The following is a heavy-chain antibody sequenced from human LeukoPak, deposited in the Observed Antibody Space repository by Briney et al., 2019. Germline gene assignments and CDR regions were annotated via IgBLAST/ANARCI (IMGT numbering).Heavy chain of an antibody. J-gene: IGHJ4*02. CDR3: AKSSDGSTSFDQ. V-gene: IGHV3-23*01. CDR1: GFTFRTYA. CDR2: ISDSGGTT. D-gene: IGHD2-2*01. Sequence: GGSLRLSCVASGFTFRTYAMSWVRPAPGKGLEWVSGISDSGGTTYYVDSVKGRFTISRDNSKKTLYLQINSLRAEDMALYYCAKSSDGSTSFDQWGQGTLVTVSS.